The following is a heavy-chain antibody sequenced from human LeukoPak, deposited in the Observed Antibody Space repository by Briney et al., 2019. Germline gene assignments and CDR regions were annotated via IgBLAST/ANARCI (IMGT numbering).Heavy chain of an antibody. D-gene: IGHD3/OR15-3a*01. J-gene: IGHJ1*01. Sequence: GGSLTLSCAASGFTFSYYYMSWVRQAPGKGLAWVSTIYIGGSIYYPHSVKSRFTLSRDNSKNKLYLHINSLSAEDTAVYYCARGSRINTELYDFWVQGPVVIVTS. CDR1: GFTFSYYY. CDR3: ARGSRINTELYDF. CDR2: IYIGGSI. V-gene: IGHV3-53*01.